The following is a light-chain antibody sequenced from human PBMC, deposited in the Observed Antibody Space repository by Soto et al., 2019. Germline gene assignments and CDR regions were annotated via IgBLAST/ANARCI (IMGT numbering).Light chain of an antibody. CDR3: QQSYSTPRT. CDR1: QSIRSY. V-gene: IGKV1-39*01. CDR2: AAS. J-gene: IGKJ2*01. Sequence: DIQMTQSPSSLSASVGDRVTITCRASQSIRSYLNWYQQKPGQPPKLLIYAASSLQSGVPSRFSGSGSGTDFTLTISSLQPEDFATYYCQQSYSTPRTFGQGTTLEI.